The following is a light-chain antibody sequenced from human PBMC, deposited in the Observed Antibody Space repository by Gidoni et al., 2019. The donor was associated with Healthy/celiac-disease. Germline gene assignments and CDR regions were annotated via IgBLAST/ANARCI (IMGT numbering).Light chain of an antibody. CDR1: QDISNY. CDR3: QQYDNLPLT. J-gene: IGKJ3*01. V-gene: IGKV1-33*01. Sequence: DIQMTQSPSSLSASVGDRVTITCQASQDISNYLNWYQQKPGKAPKLLIYVASNLETGVPSRFSGSGSGTDFTFTISSLQPEDIATYYCQQYDNLPLTFXPXTKVXIK. CDR2: VAS.